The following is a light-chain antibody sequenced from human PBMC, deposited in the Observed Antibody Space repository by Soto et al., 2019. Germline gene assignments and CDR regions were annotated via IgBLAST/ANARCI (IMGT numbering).Light chain of an antibody. CDR1: QSISSY. CDR2: AAS. J-gene: IGKJ5*01. CDR3: QQSYNTPNT. Sequence: DIQMTQSPSSLSASVGDRVTITCRASQSISSYLNWYQQKPGKAPKLLIYAASSLKSGLPSRFGGSGSGTDFTLTISSLQPEDFATYYCQQSYNTPNTFGQGTRLEIE. V-gene: IGKV1-39*01.